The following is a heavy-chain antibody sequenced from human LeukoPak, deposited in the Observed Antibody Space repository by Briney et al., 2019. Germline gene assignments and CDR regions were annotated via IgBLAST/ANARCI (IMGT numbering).Heavy chain of an antibody. Sequence: GGSLRLSCAASGFSFRDFWMTWVRQAPGKGLEWVANINQCGSVKYYVDSVKGRFTISRDDAESSLYVQMNSLRDEDTAVYYCARFGYSGWNLEYWGQGTLVTVSS. V-gene: IGHV3-7*01. CDR2: INQCGSVK. J-gene: IGHJ4*02. D-gene: IGHD5-12*01. CDR1: GFSFRDFW. CDR3: ARFGYSGWNLEY.